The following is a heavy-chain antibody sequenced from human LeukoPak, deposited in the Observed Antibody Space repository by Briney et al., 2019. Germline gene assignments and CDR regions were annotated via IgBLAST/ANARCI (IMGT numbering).Heavy chain of an antibody. J-gene: IGHJ6*03. CDR1: GGSISCSSYY. Sequence: SETLSLTCTVSGGSISCSSYYWGWIRQPPGNGLEWIGSIYYSGSTYYNPSLKSRVTISVDTSKNQFSLKLSSVTAADTAVYYCARYPGLLLMDVWGKGTTVTISS. CDR3: ARYPGLLLMDV. V-gene: IGHV4-39*07. CDR2: IYYSGST. D-gene: IGHD3-22*01.